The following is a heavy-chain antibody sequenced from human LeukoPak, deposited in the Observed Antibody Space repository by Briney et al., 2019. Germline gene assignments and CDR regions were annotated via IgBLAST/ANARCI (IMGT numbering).Heavy chain of an antibody. J-gene: IGHJ4*02. D-gene: IGHD3-22*01. CDR3: ARGGVSDSSGYYYDY. Sequence: ASVKVSCKASGYTFTSYGISWVLQAPGQGLEWMGWISAYNGNTNYAQKLQGRVTMTTDTSTSTAYMELRSLRSDDTAVYYCARGGVSDSSGYYYDYWGQGTLVTVSS. V-gene: IGHV1-18*01. CDR2: ISAYNGNT. CDR1: GYTFTSYG.